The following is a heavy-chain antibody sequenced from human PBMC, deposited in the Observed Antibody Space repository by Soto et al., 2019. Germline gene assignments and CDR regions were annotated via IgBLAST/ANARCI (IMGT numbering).Heavy chain of an antibody. Sequence: EVQLVESGGGLVQPGGSLRLSCAASGFTFSSYWMSWVRQAPGKGLEWGANIKQDGSEKYYVDSVKGRLTIARDNAKNSLYLQMNSLRAEDTAVYYCAREDSGYDTNYFDYWGQGTLVTVSS. CDR1: GFTFSSYW. V-gene: IGHV3-7*01. D-gene: IGHD5-12*01. CDR2: IKQDGSEK. J-gene: IGHJ4*02. CDR3: AREDSGYDTNYFDY.